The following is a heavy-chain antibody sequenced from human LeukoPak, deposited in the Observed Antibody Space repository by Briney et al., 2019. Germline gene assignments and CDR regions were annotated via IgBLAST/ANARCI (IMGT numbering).Heavy chain of an antibody. CDR2: FDPEDGET. V-gene: IGHV1-24*01. CDR3: ATVPPIGGSGYYIYYQH. D-gene: IGHD3-3*01. J-gene: IGHJ1*01. CDR1: GYTLTDLS. Sequence: GASVKVSCKVSGYTLTDLSMHWVRQAPGRGVEGMGGFDPEDGETIYTQKFQGSVTMTEDTSTDTAYMELSSLKSEDTAVYYCATVPPIGGSGYYIYYQHWGQGTLVTVSS.